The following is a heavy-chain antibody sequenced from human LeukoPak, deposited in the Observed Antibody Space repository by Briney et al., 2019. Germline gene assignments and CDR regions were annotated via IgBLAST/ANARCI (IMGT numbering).Heavy chain of an antibody. J-gene: IGHJ4*02. CDR2: INPSGGST. V-gene: IGHV1-46*01. D-gene: IGHD6-19*01. Sequence: GASVKVSCKAFGYTFTSYYIHWVRQAPGQGLEWMGIINPSGGSTTYAQKFQGRVIMTRDTSTSTVYMELSSLRSEDTAVYYCARAISYSSGFDYWGQGTLVTVSS. CDR3: ARAISYSSGFDY. CDR1: GYTFTSYY.